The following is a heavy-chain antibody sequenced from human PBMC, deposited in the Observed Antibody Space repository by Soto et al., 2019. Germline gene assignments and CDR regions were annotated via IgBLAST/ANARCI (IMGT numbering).Heavy chain of an antibody. D-gene: IGHD6-13*01. CDR3: ARDSAWYSSSLNGMDV. CDR1: GGSISSGGYS. Sequence: QLQLQESGSGLVKPSQTLSLTCAVSGGSISSGGYSWSWIRQPPGKGLEWIGYIYRSGSTYYNPSLKSRVTISVDRSKNQFSLKLSSVTAADTAVYYCARDSAWYSSSLNGMDVWGQGTTVTVSS. CDR2: IYRSGST. J-gene: IGHJ6*02. V-gene: IGHV4-30-2*01.